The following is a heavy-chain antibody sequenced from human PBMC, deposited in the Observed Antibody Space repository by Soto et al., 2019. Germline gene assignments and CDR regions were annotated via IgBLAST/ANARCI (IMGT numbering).Heavy chain of an antibody. D-gene: IGHD3-10*01. J-gene: IGHJ5*02. Sequence: NPSETLSLTCAVYGGSFSGYYWSWIRQPPGKGLEWIGEINHSGSTNYNPSLKSRVTISVDTSKNQFSLKLSSVTAADTAVYYCARAGVRGVIITEPNWFDPWGQGTPVTVSS. V-gene: IGHV4-34*01. CDR3: ARAGVRGVIITEPNWFDP. CDR2: INHSGST. CDR1: GGSFSGYY.